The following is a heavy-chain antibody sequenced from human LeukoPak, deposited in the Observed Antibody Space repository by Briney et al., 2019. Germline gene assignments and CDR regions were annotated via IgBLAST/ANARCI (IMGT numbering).Heavy chain of an antibody. Sequence: GWSLGLSCAASRFTFSNYAMSWVRQASGEGLEWVSGISGSGGSTYYADSVKGRFTISRDHSKNTLYLQMNNLRAEDTAVYYCAKDDCSSSGCYVDYWGQGTLVTVSS. V-gene: IGHV3-23*01. CDR1: RFTFSNYA. CDR2: ISGSGGST. D-gene: IGHD2-2*01. J-gene: IGHJ4*02. CDR3: AKDDCSSSGCYVDY.